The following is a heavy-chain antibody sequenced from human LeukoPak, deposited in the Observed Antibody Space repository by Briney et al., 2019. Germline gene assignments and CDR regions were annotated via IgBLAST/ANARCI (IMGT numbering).Heavy chain of an antibody. D-gene: IGHD4-17*01. CDR3: ARAKYGDYGERWFDP. Sequence: PSETLSLTCAVYGGSFSGYYWSWIRQPPGKGLEWIGEINHSGSTNYNPSLKSRVTISVDKSKNQFSLKLSSVTAADTAVYYCARAKYGDYGERWFDPWGQGTLVTVSS. CDR1: GGSFSGYY. J-gene: IGHJ5*02. V-gene: IGHV4-34*01. CDR2: INHSGST.